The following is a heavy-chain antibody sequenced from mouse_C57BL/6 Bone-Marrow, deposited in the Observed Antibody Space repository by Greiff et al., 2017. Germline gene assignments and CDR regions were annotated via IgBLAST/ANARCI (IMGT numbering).Heavy chain of an antibody. V-gene: IGHV1-59*01. CDR1: GYTFTSYW. D-gene: IGHD3-2*02. J-gene: IGHJ3*01. CDR3: ARWRSSGYPWFAY. Sequence: VQLQQPGAELVRPGTSVKLSCKASGYTFTSYWMHWVKQRPGQGLEWIGVIDPSDSYTNYNQKFKGKATLTVDTSSSTAYMQLSSLTSEDSAVYYCARWRSSGYPWFAYWGQGTLVTVSA. CDR2: IDPSDSYT.